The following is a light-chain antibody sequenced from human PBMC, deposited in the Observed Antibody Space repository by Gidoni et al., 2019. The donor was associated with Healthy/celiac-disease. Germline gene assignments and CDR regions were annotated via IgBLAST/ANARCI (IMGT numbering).Light chain of an antibody. CDR1: QSVRNDY. CDR2: DTS. CDR3: QHYGGSPKT. Sequence: EIVLTQSPGTLSLSPGERATLSCRASQSVRNDYLAWYQQKPGQAPRLLMYDTSSRATGIPDRFSGSGSGTDFTLTISRLEPEDFPVYYCQHYGGSPKTFGQGTKVEIK. V-gene: IGKV3-20*01. J-gene: IGKJ1*01.